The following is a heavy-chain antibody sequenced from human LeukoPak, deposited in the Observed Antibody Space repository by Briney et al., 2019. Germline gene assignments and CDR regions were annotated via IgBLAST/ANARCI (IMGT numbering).Heavy chain of an antibody. V-gene: IGHV3-21*01. D-gene: IGHD2-15*01. CDR3: ARDRGYCSGGSCYSNAFDI. CDR2: ISSSTPYI. CDR1: GFTFSTYS. J-gene: IGHJ3*02. Sequence: GGSLGLPCAASGFTFSTYSMNWVRQAAGKGLEWVSYISSSTPYIYYADSVKGRFTISRDNAKNSLYLQMNSLRAEDTSVYYCARDRGYCSGGSCYSNAFDIWGQGTVVTVSS.